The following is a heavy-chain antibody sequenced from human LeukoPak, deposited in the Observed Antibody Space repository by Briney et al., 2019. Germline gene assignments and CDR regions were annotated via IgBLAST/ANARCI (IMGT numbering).Heavy chain of an antibody. CDR3: ARDRVVGLGIDNAFDI. Sequence: SVKVSCKASGGTFSSYAISWVRQAPGQGLEWMGGIIPVFGTANYAQKFQGRVTITADESTSTAYMELSSLRSEDTAVYYCARDRVVGLGIDNAFDIWGHGTMATVSS. CDR2: IIPVFGTA. V-gene: IGHV1-69*13. D-gene: IGHD2-15*01. J-gene: IGHJ3*02. CDR1: GGTFSSYA.